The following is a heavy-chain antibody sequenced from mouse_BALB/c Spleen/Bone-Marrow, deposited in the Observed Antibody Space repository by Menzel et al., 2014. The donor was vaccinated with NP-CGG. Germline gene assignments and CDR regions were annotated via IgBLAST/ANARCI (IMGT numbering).Heavy chain of an antibody. Sequence: EVQLQQSGPELEKPGASVKISCKASGYSFTGYNMNWVKQSDGRSLEWIGNIDPYYGGTSYNQKFRGKATLNADKSSSTAYMQLTSLTSEDSAVYYCARNHFGSNSLGYWGQGTLVTVSA. CDR2: IDPYYGGT. CDR3: ARNHFGSNSLGY. D-gene: IGHD1-1*01. V-gene: IGHV1S135*01. CDR1: GYSFTGYN. J-gene: IGHJ3*01.